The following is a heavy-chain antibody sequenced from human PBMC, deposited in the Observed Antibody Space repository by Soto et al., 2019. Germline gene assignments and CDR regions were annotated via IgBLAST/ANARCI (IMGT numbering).Heavy chain of an antibody. CDR3: AKNQGVELVPLATVDWFDP. V-gene: IGHV3-23*01. CDR2: ISGSGFKK. D-gene: IGHD1-26*01. CDR1: GFTIINYA. J-gene: IGHJ5*02. Sequence: EVQLLESGGGLVQPGGSLRLSCEASGFTIINYAMTWLRQAPGKGLEWISSISGSGFKKYYADSVKGRFTISRDNSKSTVYLELNNLSAEDTAVYHCAKNQGVELVPLATVDWFDPWGQGSVVTVSS.